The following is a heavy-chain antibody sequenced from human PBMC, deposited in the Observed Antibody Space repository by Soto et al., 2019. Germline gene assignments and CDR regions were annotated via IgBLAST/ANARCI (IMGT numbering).Heavy chain of an antibody. Sequence: SVKVSCKASGYTFTSYDINWVRQATGQGLEWMGWMNPIFGTTNYAQKFQGRVTITADESTSTAYMELSSLRSEDTAVYYCARERYRSYYYYGMDVWGQGTTVTVSS. J-gene: IGHJ6*02. V-gene: IGHV1-69*13. CDR3: ARERYRSYYYYGMDV. D-gene: IGHD3-16*02. CDR1: GYTFTSYD. CDR2: MNPIFGTT.